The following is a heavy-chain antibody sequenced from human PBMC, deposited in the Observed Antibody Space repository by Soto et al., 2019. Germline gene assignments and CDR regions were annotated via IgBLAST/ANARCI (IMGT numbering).Heavy chain of an antibody. CDR2: IIPIFGTA. CDR1: GGTFSSYA. CDR3: SRGPSLNYGPDY. Sequence: QVQLVQSGAEVKKPGSSVKVSCKASGGTFSSYAISWVRQAPGQGLEWMGGIIPIFGTANYAQKFQGRVTITVDASTSTAYMELSSLRSEDKAVYYCSRGPSLNYGPDYWGQGTLVTVSS. V-gene: IGHV1-69*01. D-gene: IGHD3-10*01. J-gene: IGHJ4*02.